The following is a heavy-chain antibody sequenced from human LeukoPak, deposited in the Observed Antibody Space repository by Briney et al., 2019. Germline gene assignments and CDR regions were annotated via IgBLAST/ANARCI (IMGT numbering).Heavy chain of an antibody. CDR2: IYYTGST. CDR3: ARGCGSGGSCRSAIFDY. J-gene: IGHJ4*02. Sequence: PSETLSLTCTVSGGSISSYFWSWIRQPPGKELEWIGYIYYTGSTNYNPSLKSRVTISVDTSKSHFSLRLSSVTAADTAVYYCARGCGSGGSCRSAIFDYWGQGTLVTVSS. D-gene: IGHD2-15*01. V-gene: IGHV4-59*01. CDR1: GGSISSYF.